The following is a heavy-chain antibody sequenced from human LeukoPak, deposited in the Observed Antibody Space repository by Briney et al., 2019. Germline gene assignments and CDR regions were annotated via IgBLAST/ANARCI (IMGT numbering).Heavy chain of an antibody. J-gene: IGHJ4*02. CDR1: GFTFSSYA. CDR3: ARVWQAPDSRGPNGDY. D-gene: IGHD3-22*01. CDR2: ISYDGSNK. Sequence: GGSLRLSCAASGFTFSSYAMHWVRQAPGKGLEWVAVISYDGSNKYYADSVKGRFTISRDNSKNTLYLQMNSLRAEDTAVYYCARVWQAPDSRGPNGDYWGQGTLVTVSS. V-gene: IGHV3-30*04.